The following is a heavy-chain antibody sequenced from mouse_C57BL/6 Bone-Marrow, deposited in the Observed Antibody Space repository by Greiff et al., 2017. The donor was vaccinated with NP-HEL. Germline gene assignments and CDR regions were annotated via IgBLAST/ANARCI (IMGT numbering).Heavy chain of an antibody. CDR1: GFTFTDYY. J-gene: IGHJ2*01. Sequence: EVQLVESGGGLVQPGGSLSLSCAASGFTFTDYYMSWVRQPPGKALEWLGFIRNKANGYTTEYSASVKGRFTISRDNSQSILYLQMNALRAEDSATYYCARNGYLYYFDYWGQGTTLTVSS. V-gene: IGHV7-3*01. CDR3: ARNGYLYYFDY. D-gene: IGHD2-3*01. CDR2: IRNKANGYTT.